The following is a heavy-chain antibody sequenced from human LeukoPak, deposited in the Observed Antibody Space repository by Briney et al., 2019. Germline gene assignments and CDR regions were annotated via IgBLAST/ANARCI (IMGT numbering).Heavy chain of an antibody. CDR3: AKDIYGSIGVGGIGYFDL. Sequence: QPGGSLRLSCAASGFTFSDYEMNWVRQAPGKGLEWLSHISISGTTIHYADSVKGRFTISRDNAKNSVYLQMNSLRAEDTALYYCAKDIYGSIGVGGIGYFDLWGRGTLVTVST. D-gene: IGHD6-19*01. CDR1: GFTFSDYE. J-gene: IGHJ2*01. V-gene: IGHV3-48*03. CDR2: ISISGTTI.